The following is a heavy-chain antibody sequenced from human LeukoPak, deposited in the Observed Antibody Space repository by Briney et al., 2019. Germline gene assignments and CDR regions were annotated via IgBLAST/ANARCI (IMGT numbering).Heavy chain of an antibody. D-gene: IGHD6-13*01. J-gene: IGHJ3*02. CDR2: TGSGGGT. CDR3: ARETLRRGIAAAGTWAFDI. CDR1: GFTVSSNY. Sequence: LTGGSLRLSCAASGFTVSSNYMSWVRQAPGKGLEWVSTVTGSGGGTYYADSVKGRFTISRDNAKNSLYLQMNSLRAEDTALYYCARETLRRGIAAAGTWAFDIWGQGTMVTVSS. V-gene: IGHV3-53*01.